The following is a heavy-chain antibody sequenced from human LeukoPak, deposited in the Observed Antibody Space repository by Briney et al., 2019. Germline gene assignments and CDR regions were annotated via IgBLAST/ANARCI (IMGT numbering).Heavy chain of an antibody. V-gene: IGHV1-69*02. CDR1: GGTFSSYT. Sequence: SVKVSCKASGGTFSSYTISWVRQAPGQGLEWMGRIIPILGIANYTQKFQGRVTITADKSTSTAYMELSSLRSEDTAVYYCARGTIVVSDYYYMDVWGKGTTVTVSS. D-gene: IGHD2-2*01. CDR3: ARGTIVVSDYYYMDV. J-gene: IGHJ6*03. CDR2: IIPILGIA.